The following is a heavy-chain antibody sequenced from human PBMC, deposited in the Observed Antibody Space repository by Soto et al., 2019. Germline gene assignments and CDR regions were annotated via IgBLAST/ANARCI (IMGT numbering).Heavy chain of an antibody. V-gene: IGHV4-31*03. CDR3: ARGYSVPAAPSFDY. Sequence: SETLSLTCTVSGGSISSGGYYWSWIRQHPGKGLVWIGYIYYSGSTYYNPSLKSRVTISVDTFKNQFSLKLSSVTAADTAVYYCARGYSVPAAPSFDYWGQGTLVTVSS. J-gene: IGHJ4*02. CDR2: IYYSGST. CDR1: GGSISSGGYY. D-gene: IGHD2-2*01.